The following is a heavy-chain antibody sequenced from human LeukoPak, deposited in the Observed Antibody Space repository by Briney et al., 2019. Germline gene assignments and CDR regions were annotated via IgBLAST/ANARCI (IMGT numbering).Heavy chain of an antibody. D-gene: IGHD4-17*01. CDR3: AREGGYGDTYYYYYGMDV. J-gene: IGHJ6*02. Sequence: SETLSLTCTVSGGSISSHYWSWIRQPPGKGLEWIGYIYYSGSTNYNPSLKSRVTMSVDTSKNQFSLKLSSVTAADTAVYYCAREGGYGDTYYYYYGMDVWGQGTTVTVSS. CDR2: IYYSGST. CDR1: GGSISSHY. V-gene: IGHV4-59*11.